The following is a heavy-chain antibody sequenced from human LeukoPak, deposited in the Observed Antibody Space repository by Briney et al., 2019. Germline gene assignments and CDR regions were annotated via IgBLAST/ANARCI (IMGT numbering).Heavy chain of an antibody. Sequence: PGGSLRLSCAASGFTFDNYAMTWVRQAPGKGLEWVSAIRLSDGYTYYADSVQGRFIISRDTSKNTVSLQMNSLTGDDMALYYCARVAGSYSIRPFDFWGQGTVVIVSS. D-gene: IGHD1-26*01. J-gene: IGHJ4*02. CDR1: GFTFDNYA. CDR2: IRLSDGYT. V-gene: IGHV3-23*01. CDR3: ARVAGSYSIRPFDF.